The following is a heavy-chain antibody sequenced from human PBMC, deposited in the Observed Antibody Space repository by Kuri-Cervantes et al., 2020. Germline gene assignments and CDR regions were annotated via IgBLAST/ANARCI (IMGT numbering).Heavy chain of an antibody. V-gene: IGHV4-59*12. J-gene: IGHJ6*03. D-gene: IGHD2-2*01. CDR3: AKDRPRYCSRSSFHGAFYMDV. CDR2: IYYSGST. CDR1: GVSFRSYY. Sequence: AETLSHTCTHSGVSFRSYYRSWIRQPPGKGLVWIGYIYYSGSTNYNPSLKSRVTISVDTSKNQFSLKLRSVTAADTAVDYCAKDRPRYCSRSSFHGAFYMDVWGRGTTVTVSS.